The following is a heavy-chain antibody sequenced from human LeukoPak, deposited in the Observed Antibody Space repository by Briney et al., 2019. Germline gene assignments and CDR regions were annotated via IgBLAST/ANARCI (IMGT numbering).Heavy chain of an antibody. Sequence: KPSETLSLTCAVYGGSFSGYYWSWIRQPPGKGLEWIGEINHSGSTNYNPSLKSRVTISVDTSKNQFSLKLSSVTAADTAVYYCARDSGHYYYYDSSAPAWGQGTLVTVSS. V-gene: IGHV4-34*01. CDR3: ARDSGHYYYYDSSAPA. CDR2: INHSGST. J-gene: IGHJ5*02. CDR1: GGSFSGYY. D-gene: IGHD3-22*01.